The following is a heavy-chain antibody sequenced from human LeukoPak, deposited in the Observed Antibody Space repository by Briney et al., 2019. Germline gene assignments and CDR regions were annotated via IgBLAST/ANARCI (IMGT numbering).Heavy chain of an antibody. CDR2: IYPGDSDT. Sequence: GESLKISCKGSGYSFTSYWIGWVRQMPGKGLEWMGIIYPGDSDTRYSPSFQGQATISADKSISTAYLQWSSLKASDTAMYYCARPGYCSGGSCFAGWFDPWGQGTLVTVSS. V-gene: IGHV5-51*01. CDR1: GYSFTSYW. CDR3: ARPGYCSGGSCFAGWFDP. J-gene: IGHJ5*02. D-gene: IGHD2-15*01.